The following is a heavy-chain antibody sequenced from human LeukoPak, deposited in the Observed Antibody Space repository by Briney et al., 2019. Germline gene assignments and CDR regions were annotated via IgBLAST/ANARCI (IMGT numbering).Heavy chain of an antibody. Sequence: GGSLRLSCAASGFTFSSYAMSWVRQAPGKGLEWVSAISGSGGSTHYADSVKGRFTISRDNSKNTLYLQMNSLRAEDTAVYYCAKKFTALRFLEWVSPNYFDYWVKGTLVTVSS. CDR3: AKKFTALRFLEWVSPNYFDY. CDR1: GFTFSSYA. CDR2: ISGSGGST. V-gene: IGHV3-23*01. J-gene: IGHJ4*02. D-gene: IGHD3-3*01.